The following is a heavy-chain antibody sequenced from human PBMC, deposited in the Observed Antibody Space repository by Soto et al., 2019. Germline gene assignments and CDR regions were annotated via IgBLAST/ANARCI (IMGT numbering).Heavy chain of an antibody. V-gene: IGHV1-46*01. D-gene: IGHD3-3*01. CDR1: GYTFTSYQ. J-gene: IGHJ6*02. CDR3: ARDAPPKTTGVRPSYTMGV. CDR2: INPSGGRI. Sequence: QMQLVQSGAEVKKPGASVKVSCKASGYTFTSYQMHWVRQAPGQGLEWMGIINPSGGRITYAPRFQGRVVMTSHTSTTTVYMELRSPRSEATTVYYCARDAPPKTTGVRPSYTMGVWGQGTTVTVS.